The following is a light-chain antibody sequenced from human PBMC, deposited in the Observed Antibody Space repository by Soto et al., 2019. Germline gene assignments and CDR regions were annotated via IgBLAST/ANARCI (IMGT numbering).Light chain of an antibody. J-gene: IGLJ1*01. V-gene: IGLV2-14*01. CDR1: SSDVGGYNY. CDR2: EVS. Sequence: QSVLTQPASVSGSPGQSITISCTGTSSDVGGYNYVSWYQHHPGRAPKLMIYEVSTRPSGVSNRFSGSKSGNTASLTISGLQAEDEADYYCSSYTSGTLFVFGTGTKVTVL. CDR3: SSYTSGTLFV.